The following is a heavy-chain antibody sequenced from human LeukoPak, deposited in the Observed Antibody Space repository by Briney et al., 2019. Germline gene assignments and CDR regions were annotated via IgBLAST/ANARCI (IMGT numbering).Heavy chain of an antibody. Sequence: GGSLRLSCAASGFTFSSYWMNWARQAPGKGLEWVASINHNGNVNYYVDSVKGRFTISRDNAKNSLYLQMRNLRAEDTAVHFCARGGGLDVWGQGATVTVSS. J-gene: IGHJ6*02. CDR1: GFTFSSYW. D-gene: IGHD3-16*01. V-gene: IGHV3-7*03. CDR3: ARGGGLDV. CDR2: INHNGNVN.